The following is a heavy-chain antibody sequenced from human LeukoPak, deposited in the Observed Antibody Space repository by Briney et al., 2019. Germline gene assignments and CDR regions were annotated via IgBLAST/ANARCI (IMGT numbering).Heavy chain of an antibody. J-gene: IGHJ4*02. CDR1: GGSISSYY. D-gene: IGHD3-3*01. Sequence: NSSETLSLTCTVSGGSISSYYCSWIRQPPGKGLEWIGYIDHSGSTKYNPSLKSRVTITVDTSKNQFSLKLSSVTAADTAVYYCARGTNSDFWSCYIDYWGQGTLVTVSS. V-gene: IGHV4-59*01. CDR3: ARGTNSDFWSCYIDY. CDR2: IDHSGST.